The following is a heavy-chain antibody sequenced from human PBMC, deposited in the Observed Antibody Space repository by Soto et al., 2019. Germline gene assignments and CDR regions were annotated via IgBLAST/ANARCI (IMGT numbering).Heavy chain of an antibody. V-gene: IGHV4-31*03. Sequence: KTSETLSLTCTVSGGSISSGGYYWSWIRQHPGKGLEWIGYIYYSGSTYYNPSLKSRVTISVDTSKNQFSLKLSSVTAADTAVYYCARENYYDSSGYYEFDYWGQGTMVTVYS. D-gene: IGHD3-22*01. CDR1: GGSISSGGYY. CDR3: ARENYYDSSGYYEFDY. CDR2: IYYSGST. J-gene: IGHJ4*02.